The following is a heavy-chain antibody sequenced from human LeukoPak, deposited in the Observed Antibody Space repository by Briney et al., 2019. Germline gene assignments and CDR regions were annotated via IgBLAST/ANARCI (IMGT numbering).Heavy chain of an antibody. D-gene: IGHD5-12*01. J-gene: IGHJ5*02. V-gene: IGHV3-9*01. CDR2: ISWNSGSI. Sequence: GGSLRLSCAASGFTFDDYAMHWVRQAPGKGLEWVSGISWNSGSIGYADSVKGRFTISRDNAKNSLYLQMNSLRADDTALYYCTRSSGYPRNWFDPWGRGTLVTVSS. CDR3: TRSSGYPRNWFDP. CDR1: GFTFDDYA.